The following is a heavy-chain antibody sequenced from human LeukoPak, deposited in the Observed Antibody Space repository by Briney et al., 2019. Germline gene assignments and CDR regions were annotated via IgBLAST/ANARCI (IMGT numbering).Heavy chain of an antibody. CDR3: ATDIVVVPAANTGYSYGSAFGY. J-gene: IGHJ4*02. CDR2: IWYDGSNK. CDR1: GFTLSSYG. D-gene: IGHD2-2*01. Sequence: GRSLRLSCAASGFTLSSYGMHWVRQAPGKGLEWVAVIWYDGSNKYYADSVKGRFTISRDNSKNTLYLQMNSLRAEDTAVYYCATDIVVVPAANTGYSYGSAFGYWGQGTLVTVSS. V-gene: IGHV3-33*01.